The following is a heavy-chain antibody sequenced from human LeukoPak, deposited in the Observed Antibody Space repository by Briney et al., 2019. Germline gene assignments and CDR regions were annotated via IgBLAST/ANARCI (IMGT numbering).Heavy chain of an antibody. CDR2: INPNSGGT. D-gene: IGHD4-17*01. V-gene: IGHV1-2*02. CDR1: GYTFTDYY. Sequence: ASVKVSCKASGYTFTDYYMRWVRQAPGQGLEWMGWINPNSGGTNYAQKFQGRVTMTRDTSISTAYMELSRLRSDDTAVYYCARDWVTTDAFDIWGQGTMVTVSS. CDR3: ARDWVTTDAFDI. J-gene: IGHJ3*02.